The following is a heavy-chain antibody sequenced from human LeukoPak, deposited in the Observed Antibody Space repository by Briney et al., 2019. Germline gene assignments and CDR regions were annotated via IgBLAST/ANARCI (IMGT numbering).Heavy chain of an antibody. J-gene: IGHJ3*02. CDR1: GFTFSSYA. Sequence: GGSLRLSCAASGFTFSSYAMSWVRQAPGEGLEWVSAISGSGGSTCYADSVKGRFTISRDNSKNTLYLQMNSLRAEDTAVYYCAKRWSDAFDIWGQGTMVTVSS. CDR3: AKRWSDAFDI. CDR2: ISGSGGST. D-gene: IGHD5-24*01. V-gene: IGHV3-23*01.